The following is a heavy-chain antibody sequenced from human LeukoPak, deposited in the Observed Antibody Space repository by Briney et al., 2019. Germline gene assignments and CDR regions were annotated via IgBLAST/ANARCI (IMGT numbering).Heavy chain of an antibody. CDR1: GGSFSGYY. V-gene: IGHV4-34*01. CDR2: INHSGST. J-gene: IGHJ6*03. D-gene: IGHD6-6*01. CDR3: ARVRHIAARPHYYYYMDV. Sequence: SETLPLTCAVYGGSFSGYYWSWIRQPPGKGLEWIGEINHSGSTNYNPSLKSRVTISVDTSKNQFSLKLSSVTAAGTAVYYCARVRHIAARPHYYYYMDVWGKGTTVTVSS.